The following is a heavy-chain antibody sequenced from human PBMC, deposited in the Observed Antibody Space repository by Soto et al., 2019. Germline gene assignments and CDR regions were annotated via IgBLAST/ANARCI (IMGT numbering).Heavy chain of an antibody. CDR3: VGKRSWSGYSRYFDY. J-gene: IGHJ4*02. CDR1: GFTFSSYA. V-gene: IGHV3-23*01. D-gene: IGHD3-3*01. Sequence: GGSLRLSCAASGFTFSSYAMSWVRQAPGKGLEWVSAISGSGGSTYYADSVKGRFTISRDNSKNTLYLQMNSLRAEDTAVYYCVGKRSWSGYSRYFDYWGQGTLVTVSS. CDR2: ISGSGGST.